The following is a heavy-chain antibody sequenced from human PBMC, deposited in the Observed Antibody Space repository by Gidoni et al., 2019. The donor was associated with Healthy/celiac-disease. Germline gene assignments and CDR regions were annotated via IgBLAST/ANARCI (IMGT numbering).Heavy chain of an antibody. D-gene: IGHD4-17*01. CDR3: APRGGYGDYEPRVY. Sequence: EVQLLESGGGWVQPGGSLRLSGSASEFPFSSYAMSWVRQAPGKGGEWVSAISGSGGSTYYADSVKGRFTISKDNSKNTLYLQMNSLRAEDTAVYYCAPRGGYGDYEPRVYWGQGTLVTVSS. J-gene: IGHJ4*02. V-gene: IGHV3-23*01. CDR1: EFPFSSYA. CDR2: ISGSGGST.